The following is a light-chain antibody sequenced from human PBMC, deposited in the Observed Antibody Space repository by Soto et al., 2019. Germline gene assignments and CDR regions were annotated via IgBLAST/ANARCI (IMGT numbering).Light chain of an antibody. J-gene: IGLJ1*01. Sequence: SVLNQLASVSGSPGQTITISCTGTSSDFGGYNFVSWYQQQTGIAPKLMIYDFSDRPSGVSNRFSGSKSGNTASLTISGLQAEDEADYYCSSYRSSSTLYVFGTGAKVTVL. CDR3: SSYRSSSTLYV. V-gene: IGLV2-14*01. CDR1: SSDFGGYNF. CDR2: DFS.